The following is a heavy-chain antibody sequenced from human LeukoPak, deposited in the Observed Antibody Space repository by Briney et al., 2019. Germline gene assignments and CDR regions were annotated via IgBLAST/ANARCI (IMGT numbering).Heavy chain of an antibody. V-gene: IGHV3-23*01. Sequence: GGSLRLSCAASGVTFSNYAMSWVRQAPGKGLEWVSVISGSGVSTYYTDSVKGRFTISRDNSKNTLYLQMNSLRAEDTAVYYCAKEPSIALIGHSNFDSSGHRTLVTVSS. J-gene: IGHJ4*01. CDR1: GVTFSNYA. CDR2: ISGSGVST. D-gene: IGHD3-3*02. CDR3: AKEPSIALIGHSNFDS.